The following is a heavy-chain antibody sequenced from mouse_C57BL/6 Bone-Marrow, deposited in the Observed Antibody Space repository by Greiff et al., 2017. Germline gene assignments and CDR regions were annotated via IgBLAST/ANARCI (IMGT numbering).Heavy chain of an antibody. V-gene: IGHV1-61*01. D-gene: IGHD1-1*02. CDR2: IYSSDRES. J-gene: IGHJ4*01. CDR1: GYTLTSHW. CDR3: AGRGELWARAMDY. Sequence: VQPQQPGAEPVRPGSSVKLFCKASGYTLTSHWMDWVKQRPGQGLEWIGNIYSSDRESYFHQKFQDKATLTVDKSSRPALMQRSSLTAEASAVYYCAGRGELWARAMDYWGQGTSVTVSS.